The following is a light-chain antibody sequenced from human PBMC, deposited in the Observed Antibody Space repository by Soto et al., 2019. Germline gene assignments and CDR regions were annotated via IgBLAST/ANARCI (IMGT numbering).Light chain of an antibody. J-gene: IGKJ1*01. CDR3: QQYNNWPPK. Sequence: EIVMTQSPATLSLSPGDRVTLPCRASQSVGSNLAWYQQKPGQFPRLLMYGASTRATGVPARFSGSGSGTVFTLTISSLQSEDFALYYCQQYNNWPPKFGQGTKVEIK. CDR2: GAS. CDR1: QSVGSN. V-gene: IGKV3-15*01.